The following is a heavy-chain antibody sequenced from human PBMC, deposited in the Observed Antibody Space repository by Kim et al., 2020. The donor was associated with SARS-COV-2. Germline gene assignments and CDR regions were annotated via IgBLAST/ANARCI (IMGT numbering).Heavy chain of an antibody. J-gene: IGHJ6*02. CDR2: ISGSGGST. V-gene: IGHV3-23*01. CDR1: GFTFSSYA. Sequence: GGSLRLSCAASGFTFSSYAMSWVRQAPGKGLEWVSAISGSGGSTYYADSVKGRFTISRDNSKNTLYLQMNSLRAEDTAVYYCAKGGVVIYYYYYGMDVWGQGTTVTVSS. CDR3: AKGGVVIYYYYYGMDV. D-gene: IGHD3-3*01.